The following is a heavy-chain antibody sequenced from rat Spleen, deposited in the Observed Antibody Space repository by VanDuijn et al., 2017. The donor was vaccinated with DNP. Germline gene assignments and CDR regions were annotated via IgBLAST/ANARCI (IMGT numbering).Heavy chain of an antibody. CDR3: ATFEGRDA. CDR2: IIYDGNRT. Sequence: EVQLVESGGGLVSPGRSLKLSCAGSGFTFSDYNMAWVRQAPKKGLEWVATIIYDGNRTYCRDSVKGRFTISRDNAKNTLYLQMDSLRSEDTATYYCATFEGRDAWGQGTSVTVSS. D-gene: IGHD1-11*01. V-gene: IGHV5S10*01. J-gene: IGHJ4*01. CDR1: GFTFSDYN.